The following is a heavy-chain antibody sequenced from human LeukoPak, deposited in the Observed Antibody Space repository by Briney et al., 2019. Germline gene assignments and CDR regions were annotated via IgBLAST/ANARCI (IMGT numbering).Heavy chain of an antibody. D-gene: IGHD6-19*01. J-gene: IGHJ3*01. CDR2: IYFTGRT. V-gene: IGHV4-59*01. CDR1: GGSISIYC. CDR3: ARGLAGYSGGDDAFDA. Sequence: SETLSLTCTVSGGSISIYCWSWFRQPPGNGLEGIGYIYFTGRTNYNPSLDSRVTISVDRSDGNQFSLKLNSVTAVDTAVYYCARGLAGYSGGDDAFDAWGQGTMVTVSS.